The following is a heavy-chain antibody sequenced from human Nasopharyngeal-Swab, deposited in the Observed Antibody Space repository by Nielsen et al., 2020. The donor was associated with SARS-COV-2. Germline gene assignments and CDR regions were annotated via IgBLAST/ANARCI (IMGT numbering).Heavy chain of an antibody. CDR3: AKDHGSAVPAAMHWGKYYYYYGMDV. V-gene: IGHV3-30*18. D-gene: IGHD2-2*01. CDR1: GFTFSSYG. Sequence: GESLKISCAASGFTFSSYGMHWVRQAPGKGPEWVAVISYDGSNKYYADSVKGRFTISRDNSKNTLYLQMNSLRAEDTAVYYCAKDHGSAVPAAMHWGKYYYYYGMDVWGQGTTVTVSS. J-gene: IGHJ6*02. CDR2: ISYDGSNK.